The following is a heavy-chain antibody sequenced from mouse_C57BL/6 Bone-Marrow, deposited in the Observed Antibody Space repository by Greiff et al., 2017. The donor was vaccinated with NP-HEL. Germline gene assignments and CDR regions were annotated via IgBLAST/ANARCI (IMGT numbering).Heavy chain of an antibody. CDR1: GFPITSGYY. V-gene: IGHV12-3*01. CDR2: ITHSGET. CDR3: AGDTPTRGSFFDY. J-gene: IGHJ2*01. D-gene: IGHD1-1*02. Sequence: QVQLQQSGPGLVKPSQSLFLTCSITGFPITSGYYWIWLRQSPGKPLEWMGYITHSGETFYNPSLQSPISITRETSKNQFFLQLNSVTTEDTAMYYCAGDTPTRGSFFDYWGQGTTLTVSS.